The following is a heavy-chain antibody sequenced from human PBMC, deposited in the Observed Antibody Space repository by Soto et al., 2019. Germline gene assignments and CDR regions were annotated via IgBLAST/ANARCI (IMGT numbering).Heavy chain of an antibody. CDR2: MNPNSGNT. CDR1: GYTFTGYD. CDR3: ARAPPKGSVTIFGLLTQMSHDYYMDV. V-gene: IGHV1-8*01. D-gene: IGHD3-3*01. Sequence: ASVKVSCKASGYTFTGYDINWVRQATGQGPEWMGWMNPNSGNTGHAQKFQGRVTMTMNTSISTAYMALSSLRSEDTAVYYCARAPPKGSVTIFGLLTQMSHDYYMDVWGKGTPVTVSS. J-gene: IGHJ6*03.